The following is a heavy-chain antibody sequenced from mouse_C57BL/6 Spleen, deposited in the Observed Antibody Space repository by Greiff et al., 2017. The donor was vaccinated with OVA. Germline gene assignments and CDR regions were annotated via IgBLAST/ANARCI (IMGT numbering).Heavy chain of an antibody. CDR1: GFTFSDYG. J-gene: IGHJ4*01. V-gene: IGHV5-17*01. CDR2: ISSGSSTI. CDR3: ARETYYSNYDAMDY. Sequence: EVKLVESGGGLVKPGGSLKLSCAASGFTFSDYGMHWVRQAPEKGLEWVAYISSGSSTIYYADTVKGRFTISRDNAKNTLFLQMTSLRSEDTAMYYCARETYYSNYDAMDYWGQGTSVTFSS. D-gene: IGHD2-5*01.